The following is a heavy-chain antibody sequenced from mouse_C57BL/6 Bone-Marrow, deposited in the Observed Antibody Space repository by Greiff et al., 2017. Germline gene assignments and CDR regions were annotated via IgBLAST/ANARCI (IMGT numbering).Heavy chain of an antibody. CDR2: ISGGGGTT. CDR3: ARHDYYYGSSPYVDY. D-gene: IGHD1-1*01. CDR1: GFTFSSYT. Sequence: EVHLVESGGGLVKPGGSLTLSCAASGFTFSSYTMSWVRQTPEKRLEWVATISGGGGTTYSPDSVKGRFTISRDNAKNTLYLQMSSLRSEDTALYYCARHDYYYGSSPYVDYWGQGTTRTVSS. J-gene: IGHJ2*01. V-gene: IGHV5-9*01.